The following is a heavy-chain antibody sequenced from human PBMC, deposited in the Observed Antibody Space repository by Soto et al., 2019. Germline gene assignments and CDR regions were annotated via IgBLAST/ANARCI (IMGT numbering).Heavy chain of an antibody. CDR1: GFTFSSYA. V-gene: IGHV3-23*01. CDR3: AKSRVFIGAIVTLLDS. CDR2: ISNNGDTA. J-gene: IGHJ4*02. Sequence: EVPLLESGGGLVQPGGSLTLSCVTSGFTFSSYAMVWVRQAAEKGLEWVASISNNGDTAYYADSVKGRFTISRGNSENTLYLQMNGLRADDTALYFCAKSRVFIGAIVTLLDSWGQGTQVTVSS. D-gene: IGHD3-16*02.